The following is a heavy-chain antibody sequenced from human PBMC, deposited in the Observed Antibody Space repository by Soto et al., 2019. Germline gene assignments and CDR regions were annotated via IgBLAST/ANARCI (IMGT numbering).Heavy chain of an antibody. CDR1: GYSFTSYW. CDR3: ARLPDIVVVPAASDYYGMDV. J-gene: IGHJ6*02. D-gene: IGHD2-2*01. CDR2: IYPGDSDT. V-gene: IGHV5-51*01. Sequence: GESLKISCKGSGYSFTSYWIGWVRQMPGKGLEWMGIIYPGDSDTRYSPSFQGQVTISADKSISTAYLQWSSLKASDTAMYYCARLPDIVVVPAASDYYGMDVWGQGTTVTV.